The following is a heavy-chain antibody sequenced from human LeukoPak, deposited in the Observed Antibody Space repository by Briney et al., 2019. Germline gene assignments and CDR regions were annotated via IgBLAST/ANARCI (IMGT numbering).Heavy chain of an antibody. V-gene: IGHV4-34*01. CDR3: ARGGPWLRLKYFDY. D-gene: IGHD5-12*01. Sequence: GSLRLSCAASGFTFSSYSMNWVRQTPGKGLEWIGEIYHSGSTNYNPSLKSRVTISVDTSKNQFSLKLSSVTAADTAVYYCARGGPWLRLKYFDYWGQGTLVTVSS. J-gene: IGHJ4*02. CDR2: IYHSGST. CDR1: GFTFSSYS.